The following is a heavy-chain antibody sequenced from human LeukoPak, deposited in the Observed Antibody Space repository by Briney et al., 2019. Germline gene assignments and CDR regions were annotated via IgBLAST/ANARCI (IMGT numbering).Heavy chain of an antibody. V-gene: IGHV1-18*01. D-gene: IGHD6-13*01. CDR3: ARDFIAAAGDYYYYGMDV. Sequence: ASVKVSCKASGYTFTSYGISWVRQAPGQGLEWMGWISAYNGNTNYAQKLQGRVTMTTDTSTSTVYMELRSLRSDDTAVYYCARDFIAAAGDYYYYGMDVWGQGTTVTVSS. CDR1: GYTFTSYG. CDR2: ISAYNGNT. J-gene: IGHJ6*02.